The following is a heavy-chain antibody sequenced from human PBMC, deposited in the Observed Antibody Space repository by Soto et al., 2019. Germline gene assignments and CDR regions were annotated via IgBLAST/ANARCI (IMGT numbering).Heavy chain of an antibody. CDR1: GGTFSSYA. D-gene: IGHD3-10*01. V-gene: IGHV1-69*01. CDR2: IIPIFGTA. Sequence: QVQLVQSGAEVKKPGSSVKVSCKASGGTFSSYAISWVRQAPGQGLEWMGGIIPIFGTANYAQKFQGIVTITADESTCTAYMELSSLRSEDTAVYSCARGGLGSPYYYYGMDVWGQGTTVTVSS. J-gene: IGHJ6*02. CDR3: ARGGLGSPYYYYGMDV.